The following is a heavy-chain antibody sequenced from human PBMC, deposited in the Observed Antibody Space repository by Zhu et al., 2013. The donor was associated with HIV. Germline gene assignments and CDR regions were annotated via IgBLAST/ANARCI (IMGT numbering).Heavy chain of an antibody. V-gene: IGHV1-69*06. CDR1: GGTFSSYA. J-gene: IGHJ5*02. CDR3: AGDSSSSYRVSRGWFDP. Sequence: QVQLVQSGAEVKKPGSSVKVSCKASGGTFSSYAISWVRQAPGQGLEWMGGIIPIFGTANYAQKFQGRVTITADKSTSTAYMELSSLRSEDTAVYYCAGDSSSSYRVSRGWFDPWGQGTLVTVSS. CDR2: IIPIFGTA. D-gene: IGHD6-6*01.